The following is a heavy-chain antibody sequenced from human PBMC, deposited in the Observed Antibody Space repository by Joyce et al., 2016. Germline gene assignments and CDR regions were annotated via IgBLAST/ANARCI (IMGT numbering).Heavy chain of an antibody. D-gene: IGHD4-17*01. CDR3: ARVGGYGDYGFFDS. CDR1: GDTRKNIG. J-gene: IGHJ4*02. V-gene: IGHV1-69*18. CDR2: ILPAFASV. Sequence: QVQLVQSGAEVQKPGSSVKISCKASGDTRKNIGISWVRQTPGQGLEWIGNILPAFASVKFAQKLQGRVSITAAEAMSTADMELARLTSEDTAVYYCARVGGYGDYGFFDSWGQGTLVTVSS.